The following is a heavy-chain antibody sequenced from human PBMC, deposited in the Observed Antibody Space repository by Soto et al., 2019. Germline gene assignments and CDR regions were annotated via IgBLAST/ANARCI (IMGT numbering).Heavy chain of an antibody. Sequence: GASVKVSCKASGYTFTSYGISWVRQAPGQGLEWMGWISAYNGNTNYAQKLQGRVTMTTDTSTSTAHMELRSLRSDDTAVYYCARDWNDIEDWFDPWGQGTLVTVSS. CDR2: ISAYNGNT. J-gene: IGHJ5*02. V-gene: IGHV1-18*01. CDR3: ARDWNDIEDWFDP. CDR1: GYTFTSYG. D-gene: IGHD1-1*01.